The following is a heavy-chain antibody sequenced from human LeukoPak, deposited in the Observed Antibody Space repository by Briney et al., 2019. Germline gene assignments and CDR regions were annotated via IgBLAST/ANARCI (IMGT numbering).Heavy chain of an antibody. CDR3: ARGPPTLSWLPPDYGYFDL. CDR1: GGSFSGYY. J-gene: IGHJ2*01. V-gene: IGHV4-34*01. D-gene: IGHD3-22*01. Sequence: SETLSLTCAVYGGSFSGYYWSWIRQPPGKGLEWIGEINYSGSTNYNPSLKSRLTISVDTSKNRFSLKLSSVTAADTAVYYCARGPPTLSWLPPDYGYFDLWGRGTLVTVSS. CDR2: INYSGST.